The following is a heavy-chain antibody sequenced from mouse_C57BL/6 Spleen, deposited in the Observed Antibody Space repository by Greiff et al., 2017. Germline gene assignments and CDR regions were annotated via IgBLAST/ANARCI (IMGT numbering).Heavy chain of an antibody. CDR2: IDPEDGDT. V-gene: IGHV14-1*01. Sequence: VQLQQSGAELVRPGASVKLSCTASGFNIKDYYKHWVKQRPEQGLEWIGRIDPEDGDTEYAPKFQGKATMTADTSSNTAYLQLSSLTSEDTAVFYCTTRGYDAMDYWGQGTSVTVSS. J-gene: IGHJ4*01. CDR1: GFNIKDYY. CDR3: TTRGYDAMDY.